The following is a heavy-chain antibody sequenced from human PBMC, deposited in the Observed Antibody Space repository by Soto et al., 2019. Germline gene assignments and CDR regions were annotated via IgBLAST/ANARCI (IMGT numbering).Heavy chain of an antibody. CDR3: ATQDFRGPTGTT. Sequence: PGGSLRLSCAASGFTFSSYAMGWVRQAAGKGLERVSLINYSGATTYYADSVKGRFTISRDNSKSTLYLQLSSLRADDTAVYYCATQDFRGPTGTTWGQGSLVTVSS. V-gene: IGHV3-23*01. J-gene: IGHJ4*02. CDR2: INYSGATT. D-gene: IGHD1-1*01. CDR1: GFTFSSYA.